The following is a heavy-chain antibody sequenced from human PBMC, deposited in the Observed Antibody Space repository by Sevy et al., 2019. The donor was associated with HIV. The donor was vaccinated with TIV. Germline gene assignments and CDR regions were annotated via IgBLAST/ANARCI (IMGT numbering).Heavy chain of an antibody. V-gene: IGHV1-2*02. CDR3: ARDKVVGATNDWFDP. J-gene: IGHJ5*02. CDR2: INPNSGGT. CDR1: GYTFTGYY. D-gene: IGHD1-26*01. Sequence: ASVKVSCKASGYTFTGYYMHWVRQAPGQGLEWMGWINPNSGGTSYAQKFQGRVTMTRDTSISTAYMELSRLRSDDTAVYYCARDKVVGATNDWFDPWGQGTLVTVSS.